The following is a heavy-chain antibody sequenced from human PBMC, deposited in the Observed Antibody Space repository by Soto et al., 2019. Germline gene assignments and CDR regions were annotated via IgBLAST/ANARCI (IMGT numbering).Heavy chain of an antibody. CDR3: AKGDNLGPKTGYAFDP. CDR1: GDSVSRNTAS. D-gene: IGHD5-12*01. CDR2: TYFRSKWYN. J-gene: IGHJ5*02. V-gene: IGHV6-1*01. Sequence: QTLTVTCTISGDSVSRNTASWNWIRQSPSRGLEWLGRTYFRSKWYNDYAVSVKSRIIINPDTSNNQFSLQLNSVTPEDTAVYFCAKGDNLGPKTGYAFDPWGQGIMVTVSS.